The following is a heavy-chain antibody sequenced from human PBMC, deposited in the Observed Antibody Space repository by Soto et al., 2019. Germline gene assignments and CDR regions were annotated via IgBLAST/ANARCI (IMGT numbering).Heavy chain of an antibody. CDR3: VKDGGGVRYNYNIRGDS. CDR1: GIDLENYG. V-gene: IGHV3-30*18. J-gene: IGHJ4*02. CDR2: ISSDGTTK. D-gene: IGHD5-18*01. Sequence: QVQLVESGGGVVHPGRSLRLSCVASGIDLENYGIHWVRQAPGEGLEWVAVISSDGTTKSYIDSVRGRFTIPRDNSRRTVFLQMNSLRREDTAMYYCVKDGGGVRYNYNIRGDSWGQGTQVTVSS.